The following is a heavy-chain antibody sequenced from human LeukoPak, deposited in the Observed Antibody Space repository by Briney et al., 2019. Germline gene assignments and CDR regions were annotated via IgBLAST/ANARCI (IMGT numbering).Heavy chain of an antibody. CDR1: GFTFHNHA. V-gene: IGHV3-9*01. Sequence: GGSLRLSCVASGFTFHNHAMHWVRQGPEKGLEWVSGIYWNSGRTGYADPVRGRFTTSRDIAKNSVYLEMNSLRADDTALYYCTKDILPGGADVWGQGTTVTVSS. CDR2: IYWNSGRT. D-gene: IGHD4-17*01. CDR3: TKDILPGGADV. J-gene: IGHJ6*01.